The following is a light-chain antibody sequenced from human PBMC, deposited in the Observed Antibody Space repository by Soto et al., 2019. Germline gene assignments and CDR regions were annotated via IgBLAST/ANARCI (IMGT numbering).Light chain of an antibody. CDR1: QSIGSW. CDR3: QQYSSWT. J-gene: IGKJ2*01. CDR2: EAS. Sequence: DIQMTQSPSTLSASVGDRVTITCRASQSIGSWLAWYQQKPGKAPKLLIYEASSLEGGVPSRFSGSGSGTDFTLTISSLRPEDFATYYCQQYSSWTFGQGSKLEIK. V-gene: IGKV1-5*01.